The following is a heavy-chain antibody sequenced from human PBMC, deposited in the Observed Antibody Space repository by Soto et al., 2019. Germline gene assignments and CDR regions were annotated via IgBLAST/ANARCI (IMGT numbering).Heavy chain of an antibody. CDR2: INAGNGNT. J-gene: IGHJ6*02. CDR3: ARRGYNWNYGGYYYYYGMDV. V-gene: IGHV1-3*01. D-gene: IGHD1-7*01. CDR1: GYTFTSYA. Sequence: ASVKVSCKASGYTFTSYAMHWVRQAPGQRLEWMGWINAGNGNTKYSQKFQGRVTMTRDTSTSTAYMELSRLRSDDTAVYYCARRGYNWNYGGYYYYYGMDVWGQGTTVTVSS.